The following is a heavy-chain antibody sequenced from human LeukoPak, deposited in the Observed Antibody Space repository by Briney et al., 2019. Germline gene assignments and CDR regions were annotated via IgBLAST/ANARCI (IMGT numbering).Heavy chain of an antibody. CDR1: GFTFDDYG. CDR2: ISSSGGST. Sequence: PGGSLRLSCVASGFTFDDYGMHWVRQAPGKGLEWVSAISSSGGSTYYADSVKGRFTTSRDNSKNTLFLQMNSLRAEDTAAYYCAKDRGSWSRGAFDIWGQGTMVTVSS. CDR3: AKDRGSWSRGAFDI. D-gene: IGHD6-13*01. V-gene: IGHV3-23*01. J-gene: IGHJ3*02.